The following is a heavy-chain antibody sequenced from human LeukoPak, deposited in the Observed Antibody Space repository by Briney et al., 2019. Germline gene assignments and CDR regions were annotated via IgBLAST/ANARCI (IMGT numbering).Heavy chain of an antibody. D-gene: IGHD4-23*01. Sequence: KPSETLSLTCAVSGYSISSGYYWGWIRQPPGNGLEWVGSIYHSGSTYYNPSLKSRVTISVDTSKNQFSLKLSSVTAADTAVYYCSRQPDYGGNLNYFDYWGQGTLVTVSS. J-gene: IGHJ4*02. CDR1: GYSISSGYY. CDR2: IYHSGST. V-gene: IGHV4-38-2*01. CDR3: SRQPDYGGNLNYFDY.